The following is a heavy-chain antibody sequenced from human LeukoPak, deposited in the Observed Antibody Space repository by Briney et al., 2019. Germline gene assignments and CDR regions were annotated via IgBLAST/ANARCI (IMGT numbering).Heavy chain of an antibody. D-gene: IGHD6-19*01. J-gene: IGHJ1*01. CDR1: GGTFSSYA. CDR2: IIPIFGTA. CDR3: ARDSSSGSDGYFQH. V-gene: IGHV1-69*05. Sequence: ASVKVSCKASGGTFSSYAISWVRQAPGQGLEWMGGIIPIFGTANYAQKFQGRVTITTDESTSTAYMELSSLRSEDTAVYYCARDSSSGSDGYFQHWGQGTLVTVSS.